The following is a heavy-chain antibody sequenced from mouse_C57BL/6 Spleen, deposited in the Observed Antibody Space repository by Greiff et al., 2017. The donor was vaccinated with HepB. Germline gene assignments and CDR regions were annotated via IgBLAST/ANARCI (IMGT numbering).Heavy chain of an antibody. D-gene: IGHD2-13*01. CDR1: GYTFTSYW. V-gene: IGHV1-69*01. CDR2: IDPSDSYT. J-gene: IGHJ2*01. Sequence: QVQLQQPGAELVMPGASVKLSCKASGYTFTSYWMHWVKQRPGQGLEWIGEIDPSDSYTNYNQKFKGKSTLTVDKSSSTAYMQLSSLTSEDSAVYYCARGDVPDYWGQGTTLTVSS. CDR3: ARGDVPDY.